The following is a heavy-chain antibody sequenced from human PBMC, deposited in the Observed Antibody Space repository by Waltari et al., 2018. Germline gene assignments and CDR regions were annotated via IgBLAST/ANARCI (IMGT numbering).Heavy chain of an antibody. J-gene: IGHJ4*02. D-gene: IGHD6-19*01. CDR3: TGWRYNRGSSGDQ. V-gene: IGHV3-49*04. Sequence: EVQLVESGGGLEQPGRSLRLSCTASGFTSGDYAMSWVRQAPGQGLEWVSFIRSKTNGRTREYAASVKEGFAISRDECKRSMYLQMNSLKTEDTAVYYCTGWRYNRGSSGDQWGQGTLVTVSS. CDR1: GFTSGDYA. CDR2: IRSKTNGRTR.